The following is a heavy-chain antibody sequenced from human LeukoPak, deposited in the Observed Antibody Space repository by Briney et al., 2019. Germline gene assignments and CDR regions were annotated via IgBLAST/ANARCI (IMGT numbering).Heavy chain of an antibody. Sequence: GASVKVSCKASGYTFTGYYMQWVRQAPGQGLEWMGWINPNSGGTNYAQKFQGRVTMTRDTSNSTAYMELSRLRSDDTAVYYCAREVDGYNYYYYYYYIDVCGKGTTVTISS. CDR2: INPNSGGT. D-gene: IGHD5-24*01. J-gene: IGHJ6*03. V-gene: IGHV1-2*02. CDR3: AREVDGYNYYYYYYYIDV. CDR1: GYTFTGYY.